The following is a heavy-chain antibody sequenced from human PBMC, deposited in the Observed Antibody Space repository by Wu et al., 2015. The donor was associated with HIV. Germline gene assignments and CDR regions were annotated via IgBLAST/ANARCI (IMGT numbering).Heavy chain of an antibody. Sequence: QVQLVQSGAEVKKPGASVKVSCKASGYTFTRYDINWVRQATGQGLEWMGWISAYNGNTNYAQKLQGRVTMTTDTSTSTAYMELRSLRSDDTAVYYCARGGFGYYDSSGPDAFDIWGQGTMVTVSS. D-gene: IGHD3-22*01. CDR3: ARGGFGYYDSSGPDAFDI. V-gene: IGHV1-18*01. CDR2: ISAYNGNT. CDR1: GYTFTRYD. J-gene: IGHJ3*02.